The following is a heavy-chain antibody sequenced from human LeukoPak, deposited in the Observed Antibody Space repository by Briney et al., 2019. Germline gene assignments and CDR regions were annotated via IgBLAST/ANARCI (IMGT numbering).Heavy chain of an antibody. V-gene: IGHV3-66*01. D-gene: IGHD4-17*01. CDR3: AREGVFGDYGY. CDR1: GFTVSSSY. Sequence: GGSLRLSCAASGFTVSSSYMSWVRPAPGKGLEWVSVIYSGGSTYSTDSVKGRFTISRDISKNTLYLQMNSLRAEDTAVYYCAREGVFGDYGYWGQGTLVTVSS. CDR2: IYSGGST. J-gene: IGHJ4*02.